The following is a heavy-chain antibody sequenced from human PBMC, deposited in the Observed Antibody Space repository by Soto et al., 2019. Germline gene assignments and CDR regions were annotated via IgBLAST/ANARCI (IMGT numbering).Heavy chain of an antibody. CDR3: AAYDYVWGGWFDP. V-gene: IGHV4-34*08. J-gene: IGHJ5*02. D-gene: IGHD3-16*01. CDR1: GRTFSYCY. CDR2: INHSGST. Sequence: PPDPQSLTYVDSGRTFSYCYWRCIRQPPGGVLEWIGEINHSGSTNYNPSLKSRVTISVDTSKNQFSLKLSSVTAADTAVYYCAAYDYVWGGWFDPWGQGTLVTVSS.